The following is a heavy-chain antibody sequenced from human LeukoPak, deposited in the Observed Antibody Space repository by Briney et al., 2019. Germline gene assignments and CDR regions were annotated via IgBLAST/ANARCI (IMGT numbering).Heavy chain of an antibody. CDR2: INHSGST. Sequence: SETLSLTCAVYGGSFSDYYWSWIRQPPGKGLEWIGEINHSGSTNYSPSLKSRVTISVDTSKKQFSLKLSSVTAADTAVYYCARHYFSTLTTLLRGVKKQKSRFDPWGQGTLVTVSS. V-gene: IGHV4-34*01. D-gene: IGHD4-17*01. CDR3: ARHYFSTLTTLLRGVKKQKSRFDP. J-gene: IGHJ5*02. CDR1: GGSFSDYY.